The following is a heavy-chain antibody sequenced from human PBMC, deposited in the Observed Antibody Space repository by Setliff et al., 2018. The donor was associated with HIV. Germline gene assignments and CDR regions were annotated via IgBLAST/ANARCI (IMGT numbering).Heavy chain of an antibody. V-gene: IGHV1-46*01. CDR1: GYTFTNYY. D-gene: IGHD5-12*01. CDR2: IYPGGARR. CDR3: ARSAHDSETGY. J-gene: IGHJ4*02. Sequence: ASVKVSCKASGYTFTNYYMHWVRQAPGQGPEWMGIIYPGGARRSYAQKFQGRVTMTWDTSTSTVYMELSSLRSEDTAFYYCARSAHDSETGYWGQGTLVTVSS.